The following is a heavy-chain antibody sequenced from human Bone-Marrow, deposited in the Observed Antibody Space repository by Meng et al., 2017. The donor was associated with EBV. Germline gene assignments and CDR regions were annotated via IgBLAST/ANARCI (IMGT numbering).Heavy chain of an antibody. J-gene: IGHJ5*01. CDR1: GYTFTRYD. D-gene: IGHD3-10*01. V-gene: IGHV1-8*01. CDR2: MNPDSGDT. CDR3: ERDVYATGSYRSDS. Sequence: VQVQQSGAGVKTLDASVPVSCKDSGYTFTRYDMNCVRQAPGQGLEWMGWMNPDSGDTGYVQKFQGRVTMTSNISITTDYMYLSSLSSENTAVYYCERDVYATGSYRSDSWGQGTLVTVSS.